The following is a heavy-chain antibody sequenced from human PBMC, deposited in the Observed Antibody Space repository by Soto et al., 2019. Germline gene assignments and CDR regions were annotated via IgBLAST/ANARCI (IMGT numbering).Heavy chain of an antibody. Sequence: EVQLLESGGGLVQPGGSLRLSCAASGFTFSSYEMNWVRQAPGKGLEWVSYISSSGSTIYYADSVKGRFTISRDNAKNSLYLQMNSLRAEDTAVYYCARQPYDYVWGSYRTHDAFDIWGQGTMVTVSS. CDR1: GFTFSSYE. CDR3: ARQPYDYVWGSYRTHDAFDI. J-gene: IGHJ3*02. D-gene: IGHD3-16*02. CDR2: ISSSGSTI. V-gene: IGHV3-48*03.